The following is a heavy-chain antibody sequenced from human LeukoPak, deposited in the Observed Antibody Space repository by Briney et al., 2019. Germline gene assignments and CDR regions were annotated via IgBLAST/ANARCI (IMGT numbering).Heavy chain of an antibody. J-gene: IGHJ4*02. CDR1: GFIVSSSY. CDR2: LYSDGTT. CDR3: ARSWGGWGYYFDY. D-gene: IGHD3-16*01. V-gene: IGHV3-53*01. Sequence: GGSLRLSCAASGFIVSSSYMSWVRQAPGKGLEWVSVLYSDGTTYYADSVKGRFTISRDNSKNTLYLQMNSLRAEDTAVYYCARSWGGWGYYFDYWGQGTLVTVSS.